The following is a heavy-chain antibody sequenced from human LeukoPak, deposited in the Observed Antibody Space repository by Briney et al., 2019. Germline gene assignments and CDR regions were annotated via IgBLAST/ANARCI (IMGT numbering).Heavy chain of an antibody. D-gene: IGHD6-19*01. CDR3: ARDGLAVAGTYSDY. CDR1: GYTFTSYD. CDR2: MNPNSGNT. Sequence: ASVKVSCKASGYTFTSYDINWVRQATGQGLEWMGWMNPNSGNTGYAQKFQGRVTMTRNTSISTAYMELSSLRSEDTAVYYCARDGLAVAGTYSDYWGQGTLVTVSS. V-gene: IGHV1-8*01. J-gene: IGHJ4*02.